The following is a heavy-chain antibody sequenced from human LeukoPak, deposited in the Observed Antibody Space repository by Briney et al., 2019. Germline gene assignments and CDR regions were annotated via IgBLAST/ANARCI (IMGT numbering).Heavy chain of an antibody. D-gene: IGHD2-2*01. Sequence: PSQTLSLTCIVSGDSNSSGDSYWSWIRQAPRKGLEWIGYIYDSGTTSYNPSLKSRLTISVDTSKNQFSLNLTSVTAADTAVYYCARAPCSTTRCSLLDYYMDVWGKGTTVTVSS. V-gene: IGHV4-30-4*08. CDR1: GDSNSSGDSY. J-gene: IGHJ6*03. CDR3: ARAPCSTTRCSLLDYYMDV. CDR2: IYDSGTT.